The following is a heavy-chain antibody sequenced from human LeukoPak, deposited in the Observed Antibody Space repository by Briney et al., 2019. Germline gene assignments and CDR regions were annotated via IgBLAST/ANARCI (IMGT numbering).Heavy chain of an antibody. J-gene: IGHJ3*02. CDR2: INHSGST. CDR1: GGSFSGYY. Sequence: SETLSLTCAVYGGSFSGYYWSWIRQPPGKGLEWIGEINHSGSTNYNPSLKSRVTISVDTSKNQFSLKLSSVTAADTAVYYCASRLSGIAVGPDALDIWGQGTMVTVSS. D-gene: IGHD6-19*01. V-gene: IGHV4-34*01. CDR3: ASRLSGIAVGPDALDI.